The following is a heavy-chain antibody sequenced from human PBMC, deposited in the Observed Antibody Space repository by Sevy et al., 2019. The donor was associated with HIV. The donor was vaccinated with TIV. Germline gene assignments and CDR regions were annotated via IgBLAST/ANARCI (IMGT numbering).Heavy chain of an antibody. Sequence: GGSLRLSCAVSGFTFSNYWMHWVRQAPGKGLLLVSRINPYGNSVTYAESVRGRFTISGVNPKNTLYLQMSSLRADDTAIYYCARGPADYSTGWSADWGQGTLVTVSS. CDR1: GFTFSNYW. J-gene: IGHJ4*02. V-gene: IGHV3-74*01. D-gene: IGHD6-19*01. CDR2: INPYGNSV. CDR3: ARGPADYSTGWSAD.